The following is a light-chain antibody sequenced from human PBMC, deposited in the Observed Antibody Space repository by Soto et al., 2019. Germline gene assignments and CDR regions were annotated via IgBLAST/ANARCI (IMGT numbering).Light chain of an antibody. CDR2: GAS. V-gene: IGKV3D-15*01. Sequence: EVVLTQSPATLSVSPGDRATLSCRASQTVTNNLAWYQQKPGQAPRLLIYGASSRATGIPARFSGGGSGTEFTLTISSLQSEEFAVYYCQQYNKWPLTFGGGTRWIS. J-gene: IGKJ4*01. CDR3: QQYNKWPLT. CDR1: QTVTNN.